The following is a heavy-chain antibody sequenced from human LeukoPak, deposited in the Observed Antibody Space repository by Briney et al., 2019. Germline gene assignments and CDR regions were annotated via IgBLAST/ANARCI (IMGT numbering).Heavy chain of an antibody. CDR3: ARDNSVGDIAWWFDP. CDR1: GYTFTGYY. CDR2: INPNSGGT. V-gene: IGHV1-2*02. D-gene: IGHD3-16*02. Sequence: ASVKVSCKASGYTFTGYYMHWVRQAPGQGLEWMGWINPNSGGTNYAQKFQGRVTMTRDTSISTAYMELSRLRSADTAVYYCARDNSVGDIAWWFDPWGQGTLVTVSS. J-gene: IGHJ5*02.